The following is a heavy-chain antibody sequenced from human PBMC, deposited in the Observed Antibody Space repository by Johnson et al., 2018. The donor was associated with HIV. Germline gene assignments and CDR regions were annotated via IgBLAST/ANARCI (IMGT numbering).Heavy chain of an antibody. CDR3: TRGGWDSSGYYSPYDAFDI. CDR1: GFSFSAYA. Sequence: VQLVESGGGLVQPGGSLRLSCAASGFSFSAYAMSWVRQAPGKGLDWVSTISGAGGSTYYADSVKGRFTISRDNPKNTLYLQMNSLRAEDTAVYYCTRGGWDSSGYYSPYDAFDIWGQGTMVTVSS. D-gene: IGHD3-22*01. V-gene: IGHV3-23*04. CDR2: ISGAGGST. J-gene: IGHJ3*02.